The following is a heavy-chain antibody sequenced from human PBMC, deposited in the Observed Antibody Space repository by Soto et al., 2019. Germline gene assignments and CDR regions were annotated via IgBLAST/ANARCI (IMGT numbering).Heavy chain of an antibody. D-gene: IGHD3-3*01. CDR2: ISGSGGST. V-gene: IGHV3-23*01. Sequence: GGSLRLSCAASGFTFSSCAMSWVRQAPGKGLEWVSAISGSGGSTYYADSVKGRFTISRDNSKNTLYLQMNSLRAEDTAVYYCASSWSGYYTTYYYYYMDVWGKGTTVTVSS. CDR3: ASSWSGYYTTYYYYYMDV. J-gene: IGHJ6*03. CDR1: GFTFSSCA.